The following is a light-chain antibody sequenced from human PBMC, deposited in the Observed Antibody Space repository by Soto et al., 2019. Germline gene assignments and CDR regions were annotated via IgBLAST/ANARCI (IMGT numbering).Light chain of an antibody. CDR1: SSNIGSNT. V-gene: IGLV1-44*01. J-gene: IGLJ1*01. CDR3: AAWDDSLNGFYV. Sequence: QSVLTQPPSASGTPGQRVTMSCSGSSSNIGSNTVNWYQQLPGTAPKLLIYSNNQRPSGVPDRFSGSKSGTSASLAISGLQSEDEADYYCAAWDDSLNGFYVFGTGTKVFVL. CDR2: SNN.